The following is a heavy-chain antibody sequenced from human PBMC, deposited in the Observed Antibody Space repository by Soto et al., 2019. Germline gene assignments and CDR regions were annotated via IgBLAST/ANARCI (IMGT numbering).Heavy chain of an antibody. CDR2: IYPGDSDT. CDR1: XYSFTSYW. D-gene: IGHD3-22*01. Sequence: GESLKISCKASXYSFTSYWIGWVRQMPGKGLEWMGIIYPGDSDTRYSPSFQGQVTISAAKSISTAYLQWSSLKASDTAMYYCSRVPRYYYDWSGVFDDWGQGTLVTVPS. J-gene: IGHJ4*02. CDR3: SRVPRYYYDWSGVFDD. V-gene: IGHV5-51*01.